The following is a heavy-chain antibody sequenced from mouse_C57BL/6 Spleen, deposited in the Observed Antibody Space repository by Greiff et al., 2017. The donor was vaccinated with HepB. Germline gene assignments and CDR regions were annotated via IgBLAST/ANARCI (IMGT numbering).Heavy chain of an antibody. J-gene: IGHJ4*01. D-gene: IGHD1-1*01. CDR2: IYPRDGST. Sequence: QVQLKESDAELVKPGASVKISCKVSGYTFTDHTIHWMKQRPEQGLEWIGYIYPRDGSTKYNEKFKGKATLTADKSSSTAYMQLNSLTSEDSAVYFCARYYYGSPYYYAMDYWGQGTSVTVSS. CDR3: ARYYYGSPYYYAMDY. V-gene: IGHV1-78*01. CDR1: GYTFTDHT.